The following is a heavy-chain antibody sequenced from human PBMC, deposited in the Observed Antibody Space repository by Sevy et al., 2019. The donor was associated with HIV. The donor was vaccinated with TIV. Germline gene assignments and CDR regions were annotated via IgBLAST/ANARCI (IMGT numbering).Heavy chain of an antibody. J-gene: IGHJ4*02. CDR2: IRYDGSNK. Sequence: GGSLRLSCTASGFTFSSYGMHWVRQAPGKGLEWVAFIRYDGSNKYYADSVKGRFTISRDNSKNTLYLQMNSLRAEDTAVYYCAKDLYEYYYDSSGKEAIDYWGQGTLVTVSS. D-gene: IGHD3-22*01. V-gene: IGHV3-30*02. CDR3: AKDLYEYYYDSSGKEAIDY. CDR1: GFTFSSYG.